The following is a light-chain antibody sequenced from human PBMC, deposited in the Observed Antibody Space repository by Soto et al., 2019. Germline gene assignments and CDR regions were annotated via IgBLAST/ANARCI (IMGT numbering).Light chain of an antibody. CDR3: QQYNDWPSIT. Sequence: EIVMTQSPATLSVSPGERATLSCRASQRVSSYLAWYQQKPGQAPRLLIYGASTRATGIPARFSGSGSGTEFTLTISSLQSEDFEVYYCQQYNDWPSITFGQGTRLEI. V-gene: IGKV3-15*01. J-gene: IGKJ5*01. CDR1: QRVSSY. CDR2: GAS.